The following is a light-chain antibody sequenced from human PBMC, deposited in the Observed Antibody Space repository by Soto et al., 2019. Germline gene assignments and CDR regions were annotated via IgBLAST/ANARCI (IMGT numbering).Light chain of an antibody. CDR3: QQYKVYSKT. CDR1: QGITKW. CDR2: DAS. Sequence: DIQMTQSPSALSASVGDRVTITCRASQGITKWVAWYQQKPGKAPRLLIYDASTLESGVPSRFSGSGFGTDFALTISSLQPDDFATYYCQQYKVYSKTFGQGTRVEIK. V-gene: IGKV1-5*01. J-gene: IGKJ1*01.